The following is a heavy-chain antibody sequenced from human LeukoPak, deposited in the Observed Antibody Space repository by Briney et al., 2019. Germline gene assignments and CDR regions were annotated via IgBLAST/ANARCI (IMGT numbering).Heavy chain of an antibody. Sequence: GRSLRLSCAASGFTFSNYWMYWVRQAPGTGLVWVSQIKSDGNITNYADSVKGRFTISRDNAKNTLFLQMNSLRAEDTAVYYCGRSGDFWSGSGVAYWGQGTLVTVSS. CDR2: IKSDGNIT. CDR3: GRSGDFWSGSGVAY. D-gene: IGHD3-3*01. V-gene: IGHV3-74*01. CDR1: GFTFSNYW. J-gene: IGHJ4*02.